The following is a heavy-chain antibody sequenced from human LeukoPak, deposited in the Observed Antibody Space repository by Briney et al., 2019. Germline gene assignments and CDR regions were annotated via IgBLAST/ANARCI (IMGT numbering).Heavy chain of an antibody. D-gene: IGHD2-15*01. CDR1: GFTFSSYA. J-gene: IGHJ6*03. V-gene: IGHV3-48*03. CDR2: ISSSGSSI. Sequence: PGGSLRLSCAASGFTFSSYAMSWVPQAPGKGLEWVSYISSSGSSIYYADSVKGRFTISRDNAKNSLYLQMNSLRAEDTAVYYCARDRVVVGATWTYYYMDVWGKGTTVTVSS. CDR3: ARDRVVVGATWTYYYMDV.